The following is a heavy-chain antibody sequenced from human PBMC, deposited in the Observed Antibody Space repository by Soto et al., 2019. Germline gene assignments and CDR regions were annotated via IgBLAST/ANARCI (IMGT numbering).Heavy chain of an antibody. CDR3: ARHPGLYDSSGYTLDY. Sequence: SETLSLTCAVYGGSFSGYYWSWIRQPPGKGLEWIGEINHSGSTNYNPSLKSRVTISVDTSKNQFSLKLSSVTAADTAVYYCARHPGLYDSSGYTLDYWGAVSLVTV. J-gene: IGHJ4*02. CDR1: GGSFSGYY. D-gene: IGHD3-22*01. CDR2: INHSGST. V-gene: IGHV4-34*01.